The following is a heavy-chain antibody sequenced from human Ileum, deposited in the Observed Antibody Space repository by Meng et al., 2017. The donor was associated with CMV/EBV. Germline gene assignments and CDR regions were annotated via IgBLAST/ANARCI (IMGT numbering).Heavy chain of an antibody. D-gene: IGHD3-3*02. CDR3: VKLGISSFNWYFDL. J-gene: IGHJ2*01. V-gene: IGHV3-9*01. CDR2: IRWNGRDP. Sequence: GGSLRLSCTASGLTFDDYAMHWVRQAPGKGLEWVSGIRWNGRDPTYADSVKGRFAISRDNAKNSLYLQMNSLRPEDTAFYYCVKLGISSFNWYFDLWGRGTLVTVSS. CDR1: GLTFDDYA.